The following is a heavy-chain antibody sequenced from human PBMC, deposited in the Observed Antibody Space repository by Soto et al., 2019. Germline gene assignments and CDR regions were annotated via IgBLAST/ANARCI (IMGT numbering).Heavy chain of an antibody. D-gene: IGHD2-2*01. CDR1: GGSVSISSYY. CDR3: ASEVSSTDGMDV. CDR2: IYYTGNT. V-gene: IGHV4-39*01. J-gene: IGHJ6*02. Sequence: PSETLSLTCTVSGGSVSISSYYWGWIRQPPGKGLERIGSIYYTGNTFHNPSLKSRVTISVDTSQNLFSLKLTSVTAADTAVYYCASEVSSTDGMDVWGQGTTVTVSS.